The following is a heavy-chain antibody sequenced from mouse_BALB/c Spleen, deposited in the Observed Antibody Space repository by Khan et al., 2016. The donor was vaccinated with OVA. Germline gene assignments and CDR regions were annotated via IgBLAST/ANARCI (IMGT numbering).Heavy chain of an antibody. CDR2: ISSDGTYT. Sequence: EVELVESGGDLVKPGGSLKLSCAASGFTFSNYGMSWVRQTPDKRLEWVATISSDGTYTYYPDSVKGRFTISRNNAKNTLYLQMSSLKSEDTAMYYCTRHLTGSFAYWGQGTLLTVSA. V-gene: IGHV5-6*01. CDR1: GFTFSNYG. J-gene: IGHJ3*01. D-gene: IGHD4-1*01. CDR3: TRHLTGSFAY.